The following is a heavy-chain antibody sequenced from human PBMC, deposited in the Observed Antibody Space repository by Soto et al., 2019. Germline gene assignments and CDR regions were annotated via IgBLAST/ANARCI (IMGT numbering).Heavy chain of an antibody. Sequence: GESLKISCKGSGYSFTSYWIGWVRQMPGKGLEWMGIIYPGDSDTRYSPSYQGQVTISADKSISTAYLQWSSLKASDTAMYYCARLHGSGSLNYYYGMDVWGQGTTVTVSS. V-gene: IGHV5-51*01. CDR3: ARLHGSGSLNYYYGMDV. CDR1: GYSFTSYW. J-gene: IGHJ6*02. D-gene: IGHD3-10*01. CDR2: IYPGDSDT.